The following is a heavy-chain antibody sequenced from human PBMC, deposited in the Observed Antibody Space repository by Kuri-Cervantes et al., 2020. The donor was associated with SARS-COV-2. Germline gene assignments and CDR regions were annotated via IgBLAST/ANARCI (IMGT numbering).Heavy chain of an antibody. J-gene: IGHJ4*02. CDR1: GFTFSSYS. CDR3: AREIGYYDSSGYTDY. CDR2: ISSSSSTI. Sequence: GESLKISCAASGFTFSSYSMNWVRQAPGKGLEWVSYISSSSSTIYYADSVKGRFTISRDNSKNTLYLQMNSLRAEDTAVYYCAREIGYYDSSGYTDYWGQGTLVTVSS. V-gene: IGHV3-48*01. D-gene: IGHD3-22*01.